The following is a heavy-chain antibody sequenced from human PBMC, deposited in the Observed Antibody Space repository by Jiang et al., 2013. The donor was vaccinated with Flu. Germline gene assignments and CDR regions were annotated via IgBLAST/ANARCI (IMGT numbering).Heavy chain of an antibody. V-gene: IGHV1-3*01. CDR3: ARGGRKGMVGLQLPSVFYYYYGMDV. CDR1: GYTFTSYA. J-gene: IGHJ6*02. CDR2: INAGNGNT. Sequence: SGAEVKKPGASVKVSCKASGYTFTSYAMHWVRQAPGQRLEWMGWINAGNGNTKYSQKFQGRVTITRDTSASTAYMELSSLRSEDTAVYYCARGGRKGMVGLQLPSVFYYYYGMDVWGQGTTVTVSS. D-gene: IGHD2-2*01.